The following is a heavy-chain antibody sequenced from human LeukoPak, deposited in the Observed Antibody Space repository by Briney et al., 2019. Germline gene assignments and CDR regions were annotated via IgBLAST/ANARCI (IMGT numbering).Heavy chain of an antibody. CDR1: GDSMTHYF. V-gene: IGHV4-4*09. CDR3: ARATQRYCSGTTCFPYWFDT. CDR2: THTSGSP. Sequence: SGTLSLTCTVSGDSMTHYFWNWIRQPPGKALEWIGYTHTSGSPDYSRSLKSRVTISLDTSKNHFPLMLSSVTAADTAVYFCARATQRYCSGTTCFPYWFDTWGQGTLATVSS. D-gene: IGHD2-2*01. J-gene: IGHJ5*02.